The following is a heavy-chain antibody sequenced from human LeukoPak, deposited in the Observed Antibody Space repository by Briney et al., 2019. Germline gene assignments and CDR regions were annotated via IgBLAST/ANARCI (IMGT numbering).Heavy chain of an antibody. V-gene: IGHV1-24*01. CDR2: FYPEDGET. CDR3: ATAPPDDWNHPQFGVTPFDY. Sequence: ASVKVSCRVSGYTLTELSMHWVRQAPGKGLEWMGGFYPEDGETIYAQKFQGRVTMTEDTSTDTAYMELSSLRSADTAVYYCATAPPDDWNHPQFGVTPFDYWGQGTLVTVSS. J-gene: IGHJ4*02. D-gene: IGHD1-1*01. CDR1: GYTLTELS.